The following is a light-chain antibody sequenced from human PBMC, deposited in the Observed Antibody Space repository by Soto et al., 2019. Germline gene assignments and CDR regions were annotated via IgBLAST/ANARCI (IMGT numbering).Light chain of an antibody. CDR1: QNIRSR. J-gene: IGKJ5*01. V-gene: IGKV1-8*01. CDR3: QQSYSTPIT. CDR2: DAS. Sequence: AIRMTQSPSSFSASTGDRVTITCRASQNIRSRLAWFQQKPGKAPKLLIYDASSLESGVPQRFSGSGSGTEFTLTISSLQTDDFATYYCQQSYSTPITFGQGTRLEIK.